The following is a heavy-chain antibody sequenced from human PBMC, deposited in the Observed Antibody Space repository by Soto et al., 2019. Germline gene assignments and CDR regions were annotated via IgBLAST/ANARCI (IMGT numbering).Heavy chain of an antibody. D-gene: IGHD2-8*02. V-gene: IGHV3-23*01. J-gene: IGHJ3*02. Sequence: PGGSLRLSCAASGFTCSSYDMSWVRQAPGKGLEWVSTILVGGSTYYADSVKGRFTISRDNSKNTLYLQMNSLTAGDTAVYYCAKETATGGGAFDICGQGTMVTVSS. CDR1: GFTCSSYD. CDR3: AKETATGGGAFDI. CDR2: ILVGGST.